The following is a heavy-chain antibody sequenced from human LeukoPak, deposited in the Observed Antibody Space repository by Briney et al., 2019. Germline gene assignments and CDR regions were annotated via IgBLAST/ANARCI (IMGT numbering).Heavy chain of an antibody. D-gene: IGHD3-10*01. J-gene: IGHJ6*03. V-gene: IGHV4-4*07. CDR2: IYTSGST. Sequence: PSETLSLTCTVSGGSISSYYWSWIRQPAGKGLEWIGRIYTSGSTNYNPSLKSRVTMSVDTSKNQFSLKLSSVTAADTAVYYCARVGVMVRGVISSYYYYMDVWGKGTTVTVSS. CDR1: GGSISSYY. CDR3: ARVGVMVRGVISSYYYYMDV.